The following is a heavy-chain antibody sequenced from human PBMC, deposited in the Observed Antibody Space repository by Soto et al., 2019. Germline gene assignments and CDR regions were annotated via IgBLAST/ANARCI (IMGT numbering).Heavy chain of an antibody. CDR1: GFTVSSYY. V-gene: IGHV3-66*01. Sequence: GGSLRLSCVASGFTVSSYYMSWVRQAPGKGLEWVSVIYSGGSTYYADSVKGRFTISRDNSKNTLYLQMNSLRAEDTAVYYSARVSLGVGSCYDYWGQGTLVTVSS. J-gene: IGHJ4*02. CDR3: ARVSLGVGSCYDY. CDR2: IYSGGST. D-gene: IGHD2-2*01.